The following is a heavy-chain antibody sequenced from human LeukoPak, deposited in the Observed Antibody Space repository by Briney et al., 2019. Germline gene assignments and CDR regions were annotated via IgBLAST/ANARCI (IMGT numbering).Heavy chain of an antibody. J-gene: IGHJ4*02. CDR3: AREWELQPSPFDY. Sequence: GGSLRLSCAASEFTFSSYGMHWVRQAPGKGLEWVAFIRYDGSNKYYADSVKGRFTISRDNSKNTLYLQMNSLRAGDTAVYYCAREWELQPSPFDYWGQGTLVTVSS. CDR2: IRYDGSNK. V-gene: IGHV3-30*02. CDR1: EFTFSSYG. D-gene: IGHD1-26*01.